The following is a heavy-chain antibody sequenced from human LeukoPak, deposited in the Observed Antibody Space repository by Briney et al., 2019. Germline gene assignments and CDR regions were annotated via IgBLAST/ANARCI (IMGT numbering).Heavy chain of an antibody. CDR1: GGSFSGYY. CDR3: ARDLTRGWFDP. J-gene: IGHJ5*02. CDR2: INHSGST. D-gene: IGHD1/OR15-1a*01. Sequence: PSETLSLTCAVYGGSFSGYYWSWIRQPPGKGLEWIGEINHSGSTNYNPSLKSRVTISVDTSKNQFSLKLSSVTAADTAVYYCARDLTRGWFDPWGQGTLVTVSS. V-gene: IGHV4-34*01.